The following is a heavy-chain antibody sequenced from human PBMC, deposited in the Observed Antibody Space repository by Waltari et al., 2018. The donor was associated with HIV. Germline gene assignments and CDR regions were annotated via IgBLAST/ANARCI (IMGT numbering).Heavy chain of an antibody. V-gene: IGHV3-30*18. CDR3: AKDARFLDLDYYYGMDV. CDR1: GFTFSSYG. D-gene: IGHD3-3*01. CDR2: VSYDGSNK. J-gene: IGHJ6*02. Sequence: QVQLVESGGGVVQPGRSLRLSCTASGFTFSSYGMHWVRQAPGKGLGWLTVVSYDGSNKYYAESVKGRFTISRDNSKNTLYLEMNSLRAEDTAVYYCAKDARFLDLDYYYGMDVWGQGTTVTVSS.